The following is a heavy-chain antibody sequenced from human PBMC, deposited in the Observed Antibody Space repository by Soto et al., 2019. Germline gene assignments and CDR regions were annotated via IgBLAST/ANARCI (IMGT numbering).Heavy chain of an antibody. D-gene: IGHD1-1*01. CDR3: ARVDAYNQPNFGY. V-gene: IGHV1-18*01. CDR2: INPYHSNT. CDR1: GYTFTSYT. Sequence: QVQLVQSGAEVKKPGASVKVSCKASGYTFTSYTITWVRQAPGQGLEWMGWINPYHSNTNYAQKFQDRVTMTTDTSTSTAYMELRSLRSDDTAVYYCARVDAYNQPNFGYWGQGTQVTVSS. J-gene: IGHJ4*02.